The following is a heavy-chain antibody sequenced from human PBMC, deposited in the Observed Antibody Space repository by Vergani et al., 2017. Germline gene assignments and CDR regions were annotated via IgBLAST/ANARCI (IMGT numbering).Heavy chain of an antibody. V-gene: IGHV5-51*01. D-gene: IGHD1-1*01. CDR1: EYSFGNYW. J-gene: IGHJ4*02. CDR3: ARHTTYTDS. CDR2: IYPADSDT. Sequence: EVELVQSGPEMRKPGESLKISCKGSEYSFGNYWIGWVRQMPGKGLEWMGIIYPADSDTRYSPSFQGQVTISADKSISTAFLQWDSLKASDTALCYCARHTTYTDSWGQGTLVTVSS.